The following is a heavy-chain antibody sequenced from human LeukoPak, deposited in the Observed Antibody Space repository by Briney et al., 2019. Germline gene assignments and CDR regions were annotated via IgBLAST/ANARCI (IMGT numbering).Heavy chain of an antibody. CDR1: GFTFSSYA. J-gene: IGHJ4*02. Sequence: GGSLRLSCAASGFTFSSYAMSWVRQAPGKGLEWVSAISGSGGSTYYADSVKGRFTISRDNSKNTLYLQMNSLRAEDTAVYYCAKAPLGYFDWLLSGHFDYWGQGTLATVSS. CDR3: AKAPLGYFDWLLSGHFDY. CDR2: ISGSGGST. V-gene: IGHV3-23*01. D-gene: IGHD3-9*01.